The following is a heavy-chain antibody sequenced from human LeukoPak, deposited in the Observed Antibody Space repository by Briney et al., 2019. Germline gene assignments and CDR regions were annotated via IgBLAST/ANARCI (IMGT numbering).Heavy chain of an antibody. V-gene: IGHV3-23*01. Sequence: GGSLRLSCAASGFSLSTYAMSWVRQAPGKGLEWVSGISGSGGNTHYADSVKGRFTISRDNSKNTLYLQMNSLRAEDTAVYYCARALTVVKDYWGQGTLVTVSS. J-gene: IGHJ4*02. D-gene: IGHD4-23*01. CDR3: ARALTVVKDY. CDR1: GFSLSTYA. CDR2: ISGSGGNT.